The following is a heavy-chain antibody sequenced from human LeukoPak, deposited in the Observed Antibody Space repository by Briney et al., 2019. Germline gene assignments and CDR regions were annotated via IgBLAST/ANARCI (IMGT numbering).Heavy chain of an antibody. J-gene: IGHJ5*02. CDR3: ARGRTMIVVRNWFDP. CDR2: INHSGST. D-gene: IGHD3-22*01. Sequence: SETLSLTCAVYGGSFSGYYWSWIRQPPGKGLEWIGEINHSGSTNYNPSLKSRVTISVDTSKNQFSLKLSSVTAADTAVYYCARGRTMIVVRNWFDPWGQGTLVTVSS. CDR1: GGSFSGYY. V-gene: IGHV4-34*01.